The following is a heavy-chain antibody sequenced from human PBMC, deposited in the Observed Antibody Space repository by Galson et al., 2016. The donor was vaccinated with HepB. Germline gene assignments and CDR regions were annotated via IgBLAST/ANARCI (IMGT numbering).Heavy chain of an antibody. CDR3: ARAVHGSGSYWDK. J-gene: IGHJ4*02. V-gene: IGHV3-30*19. D-gene: IGHD3-10*01. CDR2: ISYDGGDK. Sequence: SLRLSCAASGFTFSRYGMHWVRQAPGKGLEWVAVISYDGGDKHYADSVKGRFTVSRDNSKNTLFLHLNSLRAEETAVYYCARAVHGSGSYWDKWGQGTLVAVSS. CDR1: GFTFSRYG.